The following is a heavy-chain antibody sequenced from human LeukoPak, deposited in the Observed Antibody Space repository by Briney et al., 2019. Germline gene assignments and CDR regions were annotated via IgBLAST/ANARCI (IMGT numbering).Heavy chain of an antibody. J-gene: IGHJ6*04. CDR2: MSSSGSTI. CDR1: GFTFSSYE. CDR3: AELGITMIGGV. D-gene: IGHD3-10*02. V-gene: IGHV3-48*03. Sequence: GGSLRLSCAASGFTFSSYEMNWVRQAPGKGLEWVSYMSSSGSTIYYADSVKGRFTITRDNAKNSLYLQMNSLRAEDTAVYYCAELGITMIGGVWGKGTTVTISS.